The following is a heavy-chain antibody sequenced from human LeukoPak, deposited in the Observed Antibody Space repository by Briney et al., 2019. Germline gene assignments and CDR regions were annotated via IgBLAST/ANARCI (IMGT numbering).Heavy chain of an antibody. Sequence: SETLSLTCSVSGGSISSGSYYWSWIRQPAGKGLEWIGRIYTSGSTNYNPSLKSRVTISLDMSKNQFSLKLSSVTAADTAVYYCARTTEGYCSSTRCYGFDYYYYMDVWGKGTTVTISS. CDR2: IYTSGST. J-gene: IGHJ6*03. D-gene: IGHD2-2*01. CDR3: ARTTEGYCSSTRCYGFDYYYYMDV. CDR1: GGSISSGSYY. V-gene: IGHV4-61*02.